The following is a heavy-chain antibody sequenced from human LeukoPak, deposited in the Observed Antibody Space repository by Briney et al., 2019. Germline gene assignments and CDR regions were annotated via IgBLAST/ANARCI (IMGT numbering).Heavy chain of an antibody. Sequence: SETLSLTCAVYGGSFSGYYWTWIRQTPGKGLEWIGHINHSGSSNYNPSLKSRLTICVDTSNQFSLNLNSVTAADTAVYYCARGLAPTGGYYAGGYYYFDSWGQGTLVTVSS. CDR3: ARGLAPTGGYYAGGYYYFDS. J-gene: IGHJ4*02. CDR1: GGSFSGYY. V-gene: IGHV4-34*01. D-gene: IGHD3-22*01. CDR2: INHSGSS.